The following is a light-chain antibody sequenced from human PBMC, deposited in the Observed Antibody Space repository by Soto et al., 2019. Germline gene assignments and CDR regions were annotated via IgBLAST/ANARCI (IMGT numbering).Light chain of an antibody. CDR1: QSLLHSNGYNY. Sequence: DIVMTQSPLSLPVTPGEPASISCRSSQSLLHSNGYNYLDWYLQKPGQSPQLLIYLGSNWASGVXVXXSGSGSGTEFTLKISRVEAEDVGVYYCMQALQTPITFGQGTRVDIK. J-gene: IGKJ5*01. CDR3: MQALQTPIT. CDR2: LGS. V-gene: IGKV2-28*01.